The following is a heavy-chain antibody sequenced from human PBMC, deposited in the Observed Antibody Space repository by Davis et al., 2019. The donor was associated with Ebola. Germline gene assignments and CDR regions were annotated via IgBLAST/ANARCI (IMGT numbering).Heavy chain of an antibody. Sequence: GGSLRLSCAASGFTFSSYAMSWVRQAPGKGLEWVSGIYSGGSTYCADSVKGRFTISRDNSKNTLFLQMNTLRAEDAAVYYCAGGTRSGWHLEYWGQGTLVTVPS. D-gene: IGHD6-19*01. J-gene: IGHJ4*02. CDR1: GFTFSSYA. CDR2: IYSGGST. V-gene: IGHV3-23*03. CDR3: AGGTRSGWHLEY.